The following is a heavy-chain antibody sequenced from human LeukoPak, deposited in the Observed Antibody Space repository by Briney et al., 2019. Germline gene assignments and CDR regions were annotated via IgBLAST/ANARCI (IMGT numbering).Heavy chain of an antibody. V-gene: IGHV4-34*01. CDR3: ARAHRRRYCTNGVCSSYIDY. CDR2: INHSGST. CDR1: GGSFSGYY. Sequence: PSETLSLTCAVYGGSFSGYYWSWIRQPPGKGLEWIGEINHSGSTNYNPSLKSRVTISVDTSKNQFSLKLSSATAADTAVYYCARAHRRRYCTNGVCSSYIDYWGQGTLVTVSS. J-gene: IGHJ4*02. D-gene: IGHD2-8*01.